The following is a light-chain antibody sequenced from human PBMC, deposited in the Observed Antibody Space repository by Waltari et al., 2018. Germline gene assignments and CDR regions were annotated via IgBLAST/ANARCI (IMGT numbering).Light chain of an antibody. CDR3: QQYYTTPYT. Sequence: DIVLTQSPDSLAVSLGERATINCKSSQSVLYSSNNRNYLAWYQQKSGQPPKLLIYWASTRESGVPDRFSGSGSGTDFTLTISSLQAEDVAVYYCQQYYTTPYTFGQGTQLEFK. CDR1: QSVLYSSNNRNY. CDR2: WAS. V-gene: IGKV4-1*01. J-gene: IGKJ2*01.